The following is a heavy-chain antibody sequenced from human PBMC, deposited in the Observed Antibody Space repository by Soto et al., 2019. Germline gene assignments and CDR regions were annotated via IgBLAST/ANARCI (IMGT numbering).Heavy chain of an antibody. D-gene: IGHD3-22*01. V-gene: IGHV1-69*10. CDR3: ARSLALIPYYYDSSGYDIGYFDY. J-gene: IGHJ4*02. Sequence: GASVKVSCKASGGTFSSNAISWVRQAAGQGLEWMGGIIPILDTAKYAQKFQGRVTITADKSTSTAYMEVGSLRSEDTAVYYCARSLALIPYYYDSSGYDIGYFDYWGQGTLVTVSS. CDR2: IIPILDTA. CDR1: GGTFSSNA.